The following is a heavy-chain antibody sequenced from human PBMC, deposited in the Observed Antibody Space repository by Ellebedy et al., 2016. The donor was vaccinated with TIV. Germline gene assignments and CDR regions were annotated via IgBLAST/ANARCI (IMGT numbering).Heavy chain of an antibody. V-gene: IGHV3-21*01. CDR2: ISSSSSYI. CDR3: ARDGYCSGGSCYPRNYYYYGMDV. D-gene: IGHD2-15*01. Sequence: GESLKISCAASGFTFSSYSMNWVRQAPGKGLEWVSSISSSSSYIYYADSVKGRFTISRDNAKNSLYLQMNSLRAEDTAVYYCARDGYCSGGSCYPRNYYYYGMDVWGQGTTVTVSS. CDR1: GFTFSSYS. J-gene: IGHJ6*02.